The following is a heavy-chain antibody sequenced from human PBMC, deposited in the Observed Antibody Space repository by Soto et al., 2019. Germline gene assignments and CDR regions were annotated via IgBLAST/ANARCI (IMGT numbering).Heavy chain of an antibody. V-gene: IGHV4-39*01. Sequence: SETLSLTCTVSGGSISSSSYYWGWIRQPPGKGLEWIGSIYYSGSTYYNPSLKSRVTISVDTSKNQFSLKLSSVTAADTAVYYCAEWVTDWFDPWGQGTLVTVSS. J-gene: IGHJ5*02. D-gene: IGHD1-26*01. CDR2: IYYSGST. CDR1: GGSISSSSYY. CDR3: AEWVTDWFDP.